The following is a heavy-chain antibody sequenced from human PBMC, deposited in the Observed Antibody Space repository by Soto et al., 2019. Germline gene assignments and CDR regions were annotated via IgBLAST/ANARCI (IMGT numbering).Heavy chain of an antibody. CDR2: ISAYNGNT. V-gene: IGHV1-18*04. CDR1: GYTFTSYG. Sequence: GASVKVSCKASGYTFTSYGISWVRQAPGQGLEWMGWISAYNGNTNYAQKLQGRVTMTTDTSTSTAYMELRSLRSDDTAVYYCARDVAWFGELFLPTTHLYYYYGMDVWGHGTTVTVSS. J-gene: IGHJ6*02. CDR3: ARDVAWFGELFLPTTHLYYYYGMDV. D-gene: IGHD3-10*01.